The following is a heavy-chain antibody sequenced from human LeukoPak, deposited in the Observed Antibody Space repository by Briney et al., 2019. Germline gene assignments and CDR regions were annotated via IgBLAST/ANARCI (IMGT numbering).Heavy chain of an antibody. CDR1: GGTFSSYA. J-gene: IGHJ4*02. CDR2: IIPIFGTA. CDR3: ARVEQWLVHYYLDY. D-gene: IGHD6-19*01. Sequence: ASVKVSCKASGGTFSSYAISWVRQAPGQGLEWMGGIIPIFGTANYAQKFQGRVTITADKATSTAYMELSSLRAEDTAVYYCARVEQWLVHYYLDYWGQGTLVTVSS. V-gene: IGHV1-69*06.